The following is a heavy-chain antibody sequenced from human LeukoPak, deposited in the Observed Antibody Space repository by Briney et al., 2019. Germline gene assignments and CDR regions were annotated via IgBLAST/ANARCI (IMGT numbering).Heavy chain of an antibody. CDR1: AFTFSDYS. V-gene: IGHV3-48*01. Sequence: GGSLRLSCAASAFTFSDYSMNWVRQAPGKGLESISYISGRSSTIYYADSVRGRFTISRDNAKNAMYLQMNSLRAEDTAVYYCARDRLTSGSYFFDYWGQGTLVTVSS. D-gene: IGHD1-26*01. CDR2: ISGRSSTI. CDR3: ARDRLTSGSYFFDY. J-gene: IGHJ4*02.